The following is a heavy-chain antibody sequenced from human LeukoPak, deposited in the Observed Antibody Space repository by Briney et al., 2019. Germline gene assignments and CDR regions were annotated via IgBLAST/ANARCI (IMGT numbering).Heavy chain of an antibody. CDR3: AKEPREWELPDY. Sequence: PGGSLRLSCAASGFTFSSYSMNWVRQAPGKGLEWVSSISGSSSYIYYADSVKGRFTVSRDNAKNSLYLQMNSLRAEDTALYYCAKEPREWELPDYWGQGTLVTVSS. J-gene: IGHJ4*02. D-gene: IGHD1-26*01. CDR1: GFTFSSYS. CDR2: ISGSSSYI. V-gene: IGHV3-21*01.